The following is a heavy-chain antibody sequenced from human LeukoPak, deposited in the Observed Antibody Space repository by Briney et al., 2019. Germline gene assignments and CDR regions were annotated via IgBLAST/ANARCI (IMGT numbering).Heavy chain of an antibody. CDR2: IYYSGST. CDR3: ARWHEKGAFHI. V-gene: IGHV4-59*01. J-gene: IGHJ3*02. D-gene: IGHD5-12*01. CDR1: GGSISSYY. Sequence: KPSETLSLTCTVSGGSISSYYWSWIRQPPGKGLEWIGYIYYSGSTNYNPSLKSRVTISVDTSKNQFSLKLSSVTAADTAVYYCARWHEKGAFHIWGQGTMVTVSS.